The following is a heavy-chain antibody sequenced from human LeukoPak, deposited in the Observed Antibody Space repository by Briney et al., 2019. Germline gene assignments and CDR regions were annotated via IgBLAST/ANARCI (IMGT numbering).Heavy chain of an antibody. J-gene: IGHJ5*02. Sequence: GGSLRLSCAASGFTFSSYSMSWVRQPPGTGLEGVAAISGSVGSPYFADSVQGRSTISRDNSKNTLYLQMNSLRAEDTAVYYCAKELTPSCGQGNLVTVS. CDR3: AKELTPS. CDR2: ISGSVGSP. D-gene: IGHD3-16*01. V-gene: IGHV3-23*01. CDR1: GFTFSSYS.